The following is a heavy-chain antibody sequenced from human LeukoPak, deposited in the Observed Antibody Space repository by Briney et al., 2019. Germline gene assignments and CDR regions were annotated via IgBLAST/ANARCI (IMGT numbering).Heavy chain of an antibody. Sequence: ASVKVSCXASGYTFTGYYMHWVRLAPGQGLEWMGRINPNSGGTNYAQKFQGRVTMTRDTSISTAYMELSRLRSDDTAVYYCARGAVGLAVAGLFDYWGQGTLVTVSS. CDR1: GYTFTGYY. V-gene: IGHV1-2*06. D-gene: IGHD6-19*01. CDR3: ARGAVGLAVAGLFDY. J-gene: IGHJ4*02. CDR2: INPNSGGT.